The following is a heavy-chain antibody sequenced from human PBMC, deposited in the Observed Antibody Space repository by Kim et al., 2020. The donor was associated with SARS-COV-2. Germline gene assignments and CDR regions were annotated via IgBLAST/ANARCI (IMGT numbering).Heavy chain of an antibody. CDR2: VSGSGDST. Sequence: GGSLRLSCAASGFTFRSYNMTWVRQAPGKGLEWVSAVSGSGDSTYYADSVKGRFTISRDNPKNTLYLQMNSLRADDTAVYYCAKDPGTVTRDAFNIWG. J-gene: IGHJ3*02. D-gene: IGHD2-2*01. CDR1: GFTFRSYN. CDR3: AKDPGTVTRDAFNI. V-gene: IGHV3-23*01.